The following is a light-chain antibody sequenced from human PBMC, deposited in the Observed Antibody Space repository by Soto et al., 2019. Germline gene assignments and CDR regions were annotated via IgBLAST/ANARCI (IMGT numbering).Light chain of an antibody. J-gene: IGKJ4*01. CDR1: QSVSSSY. CDR2: GAS. V-gene: IGKV3-20*01. Sequence: EIVLTQSPGTLSLSPGERATLSCRASQSVSSSYLAWYQQKPGQAPRLLIYGASSRATGIPDRFSGSGSGTDLTLTISTLEPEDFAIYYCQQYGSSPLTFGGGTKVDIK. CDR3: QQYGSSPLT.